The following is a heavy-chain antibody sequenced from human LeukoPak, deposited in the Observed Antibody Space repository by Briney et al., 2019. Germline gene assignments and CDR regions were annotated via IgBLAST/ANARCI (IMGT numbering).Heavy chain of an antibody. D-gene: IGHD2-2*01. J-gene: IGHJ3*02. Sequence: GESLKISCKGSGYSFTSYWIGWVRQMPGKGLEWMGIIYPGDSDTRYSPSFQGQVTISADKSISTAYLQWSSLKASDTAMYYCARPPTYCSSTSCYAFDIWGQGTMVTVSS. CDR3: ARPPTYCSSTSCYAFDI. V-gene: IGHV5-51*01. CDR1: GYSFTSYW. CDR2: IYPGDSDT.